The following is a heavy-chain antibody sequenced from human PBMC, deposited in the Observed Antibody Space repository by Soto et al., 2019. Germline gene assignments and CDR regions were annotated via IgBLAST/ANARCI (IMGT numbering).Heavy chain of an antibody. V-gene: IGHV3-48*01. D-gene: IGHD6-13*01. Sequence: PGGSLRLSCAVSGFTFSSYGMHWVRQAPGKGLEWVAYITYSSSTKYYADSVKGRFTISRDNAKNSLYLQMNSLRAEDTAVYYCARHPERIAQIGWFDPWGQGTLVTVSS. CDR3: ARHPERIAQIGWFDP. CDR2: ITYSSSTK. J-gene: IGHJ5*02. CDR1: GFTFSSYG.